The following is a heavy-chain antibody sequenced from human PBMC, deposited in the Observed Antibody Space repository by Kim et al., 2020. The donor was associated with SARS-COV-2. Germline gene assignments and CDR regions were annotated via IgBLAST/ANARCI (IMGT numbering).Heavy chain of an antibody. V-gene: IGHV1-18*01. CDR3: AREYRRGPLFYYYYYMDV. Sequence: ASVKVSCKASGYTFTSYGISWVRQAPGQGLEWMGWISAYNGNTNYAQKLQGRVTMTTDTSTSTAYMELRSLRSDDTAVYYCAREYRRGPLFYYYYYMDVWGKGTTVTVSS. J-gene: IGHJ6*03. CDR1: GYTFTSYG. CDR2: ISAYNGNT. D-gene: IGHD6-19*01.